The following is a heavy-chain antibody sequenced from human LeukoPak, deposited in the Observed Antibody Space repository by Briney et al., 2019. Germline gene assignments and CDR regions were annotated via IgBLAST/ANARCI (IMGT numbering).Heavy chain of an antibody. V-gene: IGHV6-1*01. J-gene: IGHJ5*02. CDR3: ARGLADPLTIFGVVEYPTNNWFDP. Sequence: SQTLSLTCAISGDSVSSNSAAWNWIRQSPSRGLEWLGRTYYRFKWYNDYAVSVKSRITINADTSKNQFSLKLSSVTAADTAVYYCARGLADPLTIFGVVEYPTNNWFDPWGQGTLVTVSS. D-gene: IGHD3-3*01. CDR2: TYYRFKWYN. CDR1: GDSVSSNSAA.